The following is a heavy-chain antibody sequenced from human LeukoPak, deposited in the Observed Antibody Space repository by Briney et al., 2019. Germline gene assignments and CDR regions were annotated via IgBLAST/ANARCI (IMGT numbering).Heavy chain of an antibody. V-gene: IGHV3-64*01. Sequence: PGGSLRLSCAASGFTFSSHAMHWVRQAPGKGLEYVSAISSNGGSTYYANSVKGRFTISRDNSKSTLYLQMGSLRAEDMAVYYCARGRDGYNSDYWGQGTLVTVSS. CDR1: GFTFSSHA. CDR3: ARGRDGYNSDY. J-gene: IGHJ4*02. CDR2: ISSNGGST. D-gene: IGHD5-24*01.